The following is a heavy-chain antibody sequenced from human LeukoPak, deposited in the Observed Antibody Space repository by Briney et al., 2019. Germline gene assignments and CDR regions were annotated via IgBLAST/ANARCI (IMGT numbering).Heavy chain of an antibody. V-gene: IGHV3-23*01. J-gene: IGHJ4*02. CDR1: GFTFSNYA. Sequence: GGSLRLSCAASGFTFSNYAMSWVRQAPGKGLEWVSSISGSGISTYYADSVNGRFTISRDNSKNTLYLQMNSLRAEDTAVYYCAKGTSTVTNVDSWGQGTLVTVSS. CDR3: AKGTSTVTNVDS. CDR2: ISGSGIST. D-gene: IGHD4-17*01.